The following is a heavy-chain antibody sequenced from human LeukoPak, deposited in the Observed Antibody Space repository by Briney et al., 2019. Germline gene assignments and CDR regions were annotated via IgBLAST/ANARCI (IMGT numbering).Heavy chain of an antibody. CDR1: GFPFRNSW. V-gene: IGHV3-7*03. CDR2: IKKDGSGI. J-gene: IGHJ6*04. Sequence: GGSLRLSCVVSGFPFRNSWMYWVRQAPGKGLGGVANIKKDGSGISYVDSVKGRFIISRDNTRNSLYLQMNSLTVEDTAVYFCAGGNAMDVWGKGTAVTVSS. CDR3: AGGNAMDV.